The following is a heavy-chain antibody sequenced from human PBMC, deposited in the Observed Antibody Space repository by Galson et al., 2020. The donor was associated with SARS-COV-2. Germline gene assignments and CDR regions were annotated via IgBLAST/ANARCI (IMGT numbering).Heavy chain of an antibody. CDR3: ARDLGYYYGSGRYYGMDV. Sequence: ASVKVSCKASGYTFTSYGISWVRQAPGQGLEWMGWISAYNGNTNYAQKLQGRVTMTTDTSTSTAYMELRSLRSDDTAVYYCARDLGYYYGSGRYYGMDVWGQGTTVTVSS. CDR2: ISAYNGNT. CDR1: GYTFTSYG. J-gene: IGHJ6*02. V-gene: IGHV1-18*04. D-gene: IGHD3-10*01.